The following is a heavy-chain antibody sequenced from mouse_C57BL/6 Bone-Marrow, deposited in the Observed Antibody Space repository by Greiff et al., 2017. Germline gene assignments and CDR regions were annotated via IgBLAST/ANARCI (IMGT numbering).Heavy chain of an antibody. CDR2: ILPGSGST. CDR1: GYTFTGYW. J-gene: IGHJ1*03. CDR3: ARSDGRGYFDV. Sequence: VQLQQSGAELMKPGASVKLSCKATGYTFTGYWIEWVKQRPGHGLEWIGEILPGSGSTNYNEQFKGKATFTAATSSNTAYMQLSILTTEYATIYYCARSDGRGYFDVWGTGTTVTVSS. D-gene: IGHD1-1*02. V-gene: IGHV1-9*01.